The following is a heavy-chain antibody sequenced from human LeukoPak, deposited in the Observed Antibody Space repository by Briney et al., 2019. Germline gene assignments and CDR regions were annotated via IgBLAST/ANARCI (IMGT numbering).Heavy chain of an antibody. Sequence: GGSLRLSCAASGFTLRSYTMNWVRQAPGKGLEWVANIKQDGSEKYYVDSVKGRFTISRDNAKNSLYLQMNSLRAEDTAVYYCARARRGYGDYWGQGTLVTVSS. V-gene: IGHV3-7*01. J-gene: IGHJ4*02. CDR2: IKQDGSEK. CDR1: GFTLRSYT. CDR3: ARARRGYGDY. D-gene: IGHD5-18*01.